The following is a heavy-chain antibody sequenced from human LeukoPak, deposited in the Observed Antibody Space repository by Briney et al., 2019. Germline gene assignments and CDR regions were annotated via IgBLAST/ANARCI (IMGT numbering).Heavy chain of an antibody. J-gene: IGHJ4*02. Sequence: PGGSLRLSCAASGFTFSSYTMNWVRQAPGKGLEWVSYISSSSSYIYYADSVKGRFTISRDNAKNSLYLQMNSLRAEDTAVYYCAREGYYDFWSGDRREFDYWGQGTLVTVSS. CDR1: GFTFSSYT. D-gene: IGHD3-3*01. CDR3: AREGYYDFWSGDRREFDY. V-gene: IGHV3-21*05. CDR2: ISSSSSYI.